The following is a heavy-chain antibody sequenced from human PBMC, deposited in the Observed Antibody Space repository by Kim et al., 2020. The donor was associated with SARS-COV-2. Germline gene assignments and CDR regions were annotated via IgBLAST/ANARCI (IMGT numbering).Heavy chain of an antibody. J-gene: IGHJ4*02. CDR3: AREGSLAQGLDY. CDR1: GGTFSSYA. V-gene: IGHV1-69*13. CDR2: IIPIFGTA. Sequence: SVKVSCKASGGTFSSYAISWVRQAPGQGLEWMGGIIPIFGTANYAQKFQGRVTITADESTSTAYMELSSLRSEDTAVYYCAREGSLAQGLDYWGQGTLVTVSS.